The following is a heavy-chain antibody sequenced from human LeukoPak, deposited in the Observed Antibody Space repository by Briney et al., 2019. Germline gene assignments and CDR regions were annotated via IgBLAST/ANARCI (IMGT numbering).Heavy chain of an antibody. D-gene: IGHD1-26*01. CDR2: INPNSGGT. J-gene: IGHJ5*02. CDR3: AIEHPRRYSGSYRTWFDP. Sequence: ASVKVSCKASGYSFTGYYMHWVRQAPGQGLEWMGWINPNSGGTNYAQKFQGRVTMTRDTSISTAYMELSRLRSDDTAVYYCAIEHPRRYSGSYRTWFDPWGQGTLVTVSS. V-gene: IGHV1-2*02. CDR1: GYSFTGYY.